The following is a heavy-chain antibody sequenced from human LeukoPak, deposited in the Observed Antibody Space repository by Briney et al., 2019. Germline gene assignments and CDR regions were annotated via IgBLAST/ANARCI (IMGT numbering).Heavy chain of an antibody. D-gene: IGHD6-13*01. V-gene: IGHV3-11*04. CDR1: GFTFSDYY. CDR2: ISSSGSTI. CDR3: ARDFFPIVDSSWYEIGY. J-gene: IGHJ4*02. Sequence: GGSLRLSCAASGFTFSDYYMSWIRQAPGKGLEWVSYISSSGSTIYYADSVKGRFTISRDNAKNSLYLQMDSLRSEDTAVYYCARDFFPIVDSSWYEIGYWGQGTLVTVSS.